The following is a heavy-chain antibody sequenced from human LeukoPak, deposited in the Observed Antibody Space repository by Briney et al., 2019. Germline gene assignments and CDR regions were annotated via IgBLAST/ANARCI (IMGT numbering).Heavy chain of an antibody. D-gene: IGHD3-16*01. CDR2: TSDRGDYT. Sequence: GGSLRLSCAASGFTFTSYSMSWVRQAPGKGLEWVSGTSDRGDYTYYADSVKGRFTISRDNAKNSLYLQMSNLRAEDTAVYFCARGGGLGVWGQGATVTVSS. CDR1: GFTFTSYS. CDR3: ARGGGLGV. V-gene: IGHV3-23*01. J-gene: IGHJ6*02.